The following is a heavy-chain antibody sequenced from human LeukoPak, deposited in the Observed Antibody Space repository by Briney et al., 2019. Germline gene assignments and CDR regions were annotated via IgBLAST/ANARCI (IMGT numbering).Heavy chain of an antibody. CDR2: IYPGDSDT. D-gene: IGHD7-27*01. CDR1: GYSFTSYW. CDR3: ARHPADFMGIEYYSDY. J-gene: IGHJ4*02. V-gene: IGHV5-51*01. Sequence: GESLKISCKGSGYSFTSYWIGWVRQMPGKGLEWMGIIYPGDSDTRYSPSFQGQVTISADKSISTAYLQWSSLKASDTAMYYCARHPADFMGIEYYSDYWGQGTLVTVSS.